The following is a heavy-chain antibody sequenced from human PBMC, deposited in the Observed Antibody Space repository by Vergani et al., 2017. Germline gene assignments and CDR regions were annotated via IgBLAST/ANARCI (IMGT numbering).Heavy chain of an antibody. D-gene: IGHD6-6*01. CDR3: ARWRRIAAQTYHYGYYFLEL. CDR2: ISAYNGNT. Sequence: QVQLVQSGAEVKKPGASVQVSCKASGYTFTRYGISWVRQAPGQGLEWMGWISAYNGNTNYAQKLQGRVTMTTDTSTSTAYMELRSLRSDDTAVYYCARWRRIAAQTYHYGYYFLELWDKGSTVSVAS. V-gene: IGHV1-18*01. CDR1: GYTFTRYG. J-gene: IGHJ6*03.